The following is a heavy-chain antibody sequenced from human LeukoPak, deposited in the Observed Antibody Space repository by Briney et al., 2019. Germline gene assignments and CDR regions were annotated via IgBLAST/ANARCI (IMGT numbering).Heavy chain of an antibody. CDR1: GGSFSGYY. V-gene: IGHV4-34*01. CDR3: ARGRVRTSCYICQRWCWFDP. Sequence: SETLSLTCAVYGGSFSGYYWSWIRQPPGKGLEWIGEINHSGSTNYNPSLKSRVTISVDTSKNQFSLKLSSVTAADTAVYYCARGRVRTSCYICQRWCWFDPWGQGTLVTVSS. CDR2: INHSGST. D-gene: IGHD2-2*02. J-gene: IGHJ5*02.